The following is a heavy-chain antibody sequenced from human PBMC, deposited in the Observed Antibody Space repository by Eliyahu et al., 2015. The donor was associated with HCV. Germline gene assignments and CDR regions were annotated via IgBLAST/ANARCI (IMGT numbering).Heavy chain of an antibody. CDR3: AAWIQLWTPVDYYYGMDV. Sequence: EVQLVESGGGLVQPGGSLRLSCAASGFTFSSYWMHWVRQAPGKGLVWVSRIXSDGSSTSYADSVKGRFTISRDNAKNTLYLQMNSLRAEDTAVYYCAAWIQLWTPVDYYYGMDVWGQGTTVTVSS. J-gene: IGHJ6*02. CDR1: GFTFSSYW. V-gene: IGHV3-74*01. D-gene: IGHD5-18*01. CDR2: IXSDGSST.